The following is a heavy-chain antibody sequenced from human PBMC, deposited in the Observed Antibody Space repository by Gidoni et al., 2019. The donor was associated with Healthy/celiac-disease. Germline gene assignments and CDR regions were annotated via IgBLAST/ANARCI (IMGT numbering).Heavy chain of an antibody. CDR1: GFTFSSYG. D-gene: IGHD3-3*01. J-gene: IGHJ5*02. CDR2: ISYDGSNK. CDR3: AKAGTGYYDFWSGYWAERNEWWWFDP. V-gene: IGHV3-30*18. Sequence: QVQLVESGGGVVQPGRSLRLSCAASGFTFSSYGMHWVRPAPGKGLEWVAVISYDGSNKYYADSVKGRFTISRDNSKNTLYLQMNSLRAEDTAVYYCAKAGTGYYDFWSGYWAERNEWWWFDPWGQGTLVTVSS.